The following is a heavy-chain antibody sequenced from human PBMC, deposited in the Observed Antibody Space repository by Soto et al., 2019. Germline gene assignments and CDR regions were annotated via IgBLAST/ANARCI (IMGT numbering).Heavy chain of an antibody. Sequence: QVQLVQSGVEVKNPGASVRVSCKASAYPFTSYGISWVRQAPGQGLEWMGWISVYNGNTNYAREFQGRVTVTTDTSTSTAYMELRSLRSDDTAVYYCARGFLSVLPYYYYGLDVWGQGTTVIVSS. V-gene: IGHV1-18*01. J-gene: IGHJ6*02. CDR3: ARGFLSVLPYYYYGLDV. D-gene: IGHD2-15*01. CDR1: AYPFTSYG. CDR2: ISVYNGNT.